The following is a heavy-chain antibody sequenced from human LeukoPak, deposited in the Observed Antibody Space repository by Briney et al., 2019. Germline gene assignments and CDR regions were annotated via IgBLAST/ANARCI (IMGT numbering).Heavy chain of an antibody. CDR1: GGSISSYY. Sequence: SETLSLTCTVSGGSISSYYWSWIRQPPGKGLEWIGYIYYSGSSNYNPSLKSRVTISVDTSKNQFSLKLSSVTAAGTAVYYCARDLLVGTGTTYYYYGVDVWGQGTTVTVSS. CDR2: IYYSGSS. CDR3: ARDLLVGTGTTYYYYGVDV. V-gene: IGHV4-59*01. D-gene: IGHD1-1*01. J-gene: IGHJ6*02.